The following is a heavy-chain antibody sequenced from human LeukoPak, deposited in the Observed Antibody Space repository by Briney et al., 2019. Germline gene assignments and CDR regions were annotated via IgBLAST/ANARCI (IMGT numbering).Heavy chain of an antibody. CDR2: ISGSGGST. Sequence: GGSLRLSCAASGFTFSSYAMSWVRQAPGRGLEWVSAISGSGGSTYYADSVKGRFTISRDNSKNTLYLQMNSLRAEDTAVYYCAKDLSDAEGFDYWGQGTLVTVSS. V-gene: IGHV3-23*01. CDR1: GFTFSSYA. CDR3: AKDLSDAEGFDY. J-gene: IGHJ4*02. D-gene: IGHD2-15*01.